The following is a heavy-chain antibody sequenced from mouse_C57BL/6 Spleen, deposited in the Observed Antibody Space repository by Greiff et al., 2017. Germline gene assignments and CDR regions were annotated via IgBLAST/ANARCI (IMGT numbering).Heavy chain of an antibody. J-gene: IGHJ2*01. CDR1: GFSFNTYA. D-gene: IGHD2-4*01. CDR2: IRSKSNNYAT. V-gene: IGHV10-1*01. Sequence: EVQRVESGGGFVQPKGSLKLSCAASGFSFNTYAMNWVRQAPGKGLEWVARIRSKSNNYATYYADSVKDRFTISRDDSESMLYLQMNNLKTEDTAMYYCVRFAYDYDGFDDWGQGTTLTVSS. CDR3: VRFAYDYDGFDD.